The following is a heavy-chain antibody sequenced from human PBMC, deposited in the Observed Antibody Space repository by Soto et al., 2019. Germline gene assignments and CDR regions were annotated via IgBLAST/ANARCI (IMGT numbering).Heavy chain of an antibody. CDR1: GFTFNTYA. J-gene: IGHJ6*02. Sequence: EVQLLESGGGLVQPGESLTLSCAASGFTFNTYAMTWARRAPGKGLEWVSAISGSGATTYVADSVKGRFTISRDNSKDTLYLQMHSLRAVDTAIYYCAKGRGGAYYYYGLDVWGQGTTVTVSS. D-gene: IGHD3-10*01. CDR3: AKGRGGAYYYYGLDV. V-gene: IGHV3-23*01. CDR2: ISGSGATT.